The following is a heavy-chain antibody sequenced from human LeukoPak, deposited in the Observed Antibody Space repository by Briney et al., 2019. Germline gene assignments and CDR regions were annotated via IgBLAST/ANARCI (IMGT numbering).Heavy chain of an antibody. Sequence: SGGSLRLTCAVSGFTFFNYAIHWVRQAPGKGLEWVALISYAGSNKYYADSVKGRFTISRDNSKNTLYLQMNSLGAEDTAVYYCARDSFFGTYSGTAVLDYWGQGTLVTVSS. V-gene: IGHV3-30*04. CDR1: GFTFFNYA. J-gene: IGHJ4*02. CDR3: ARDSFFGTYSGTAVLDY. D-gene: IGHD3-3*02. CDR2: ISYAGSNK.